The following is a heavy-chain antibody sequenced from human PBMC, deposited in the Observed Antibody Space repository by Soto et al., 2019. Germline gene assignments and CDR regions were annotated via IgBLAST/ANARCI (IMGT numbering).Heavy chain of an antibody. Sequence: ASVKVSCKASGYTFTSYGISWVRQAPGQGLEWMGWISAYNGNTNYAQKLQGRVTMTTDTSTSTAYMELRSLRSDDTAVYYCARVNYYDSSGYLMGDYWGQGTLVTVSS. D-gene: IGHD3-22*01. CDR3: ARVNYYDSSGYLMGDY. CDR1: GYTFTSYG. CDR2: ISAYNGNT. V-gene: IGHV1-18*01. J-gene: IGHJ4*02.